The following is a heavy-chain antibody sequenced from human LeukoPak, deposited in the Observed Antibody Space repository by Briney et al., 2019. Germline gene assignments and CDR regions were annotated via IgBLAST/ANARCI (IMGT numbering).Heavy chain of an antibody. V-gene: IGHV3-21*01. Sequence: GGSLRLSCAGSGFTFSRYNMNWFRQAPGEGLERVSSISSRSSYIFYADSVKGRFTISRDNAKNSLYLQMNSLGAEDTAVYYCARDAQWLVPEGYYYYMDVWGKGTTVTVS. CDR3: ARDAQWLVPEGYYYYMDV. CDR2: ISSRSSYI. J-gene: IGHJ6*03. CDR1: GFTFSRYN. D-gene: IGHD6-19*01.